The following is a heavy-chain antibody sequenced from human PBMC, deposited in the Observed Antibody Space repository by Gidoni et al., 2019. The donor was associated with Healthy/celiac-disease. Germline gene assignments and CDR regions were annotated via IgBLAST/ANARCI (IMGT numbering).Heavy chain of an antibody. CDR3: ARRPLSGGEFDY. CDR2: TYYKSKGYN. Sequence: QVQLQQSGPGLVKPSETLSLNCPISGDSVSSNSAAWNWIRQSPSRGLEWLGRTYYKSKGYNDYAVSGKSLITINPDTSKNQFSLQLNSVTPEDTAVYYCARRPLSGGEFDYWGQGTLVTVSS. J-gene: IGHJ4*02. CDR1: GDSVSSNSAA. V-gene: IGHV6-1*01. D-gene: IGHD7-27*01.